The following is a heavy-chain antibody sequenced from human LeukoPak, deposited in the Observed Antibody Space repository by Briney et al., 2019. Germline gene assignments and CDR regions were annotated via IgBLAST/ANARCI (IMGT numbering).Heavy chain of an antibody. J-gene: IGHJ3*02. D-gene: IGHD3-10*01. V-gene: IGHV3-21*01. CDR3: AREGMGRRAFDI. Sequence: PGGSLRLSCAASGFTFSTYSMNWVRQAPGKGLEWVSSITSSSSYIYYADSVKGRFTISRDNAKNSLYLQMRSPRAGAKAVYYCAREGMGRRAFDIWGQGTMVTVSS. CDR2: ITSSSSYI. CDR1: GFTFSTYS.